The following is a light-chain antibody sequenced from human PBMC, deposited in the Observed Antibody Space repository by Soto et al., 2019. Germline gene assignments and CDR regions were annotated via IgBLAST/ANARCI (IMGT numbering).Light chain of an antibody. CDR3: SSYAGSTTW. J-gene: IGLJ3*02. V-gene: IGLV2-8*01. Sequence: QSALTQPPSASGSPGQSVTISCTGTSSDVGAYNYVSWYQQHPGKAPKLMIYEVSKRPSGVPDRFSGSKSGNTASLTVSGLQAEDEADYYCSSYAGSTTWFGGGTKLTVL. CDR1: SSDVGAYNY. CDR2: EVS.